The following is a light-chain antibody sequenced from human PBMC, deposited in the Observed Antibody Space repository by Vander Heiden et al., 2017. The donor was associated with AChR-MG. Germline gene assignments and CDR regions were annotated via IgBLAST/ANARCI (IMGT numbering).Light chain of an antibody. CDR1: HNINSY. CDR3: QQSYRTPYT. J-gene: IGKJ2*01. Sequence: DIQMTQPPSPLSASVGDRFIITCRASHNINSYLDWHQQKPGKAPGLLIYAASSLQSGVPSRFSGTGSGTDFTLTISSLQPGDFAAYYCQQSYRTPYTFGQGTKLEMK. V-gene: IGKV1-39*01. CDR2: AAS.